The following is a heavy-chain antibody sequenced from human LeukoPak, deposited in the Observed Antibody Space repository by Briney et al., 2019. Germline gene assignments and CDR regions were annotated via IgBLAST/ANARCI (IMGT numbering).Heavy chain of an antibody. J-gene: IGHJ4*02. CDR1: GFTFSSYE. V-gene: IGHV3-48*03. CDR3: ARVGNSPDY. CDR2: ISSSGNTI. D-gene: IGHD4-23*01. Sequence: GGSLRLSCAASGFTFSSYEMNWVRQAPGKGLEWVSYISSSGNTIYYADSVKGRFTISRDNAKNSLYLQMNSLRAEDTAVYYCARVGNSPDYWGQGTLVTVSS.